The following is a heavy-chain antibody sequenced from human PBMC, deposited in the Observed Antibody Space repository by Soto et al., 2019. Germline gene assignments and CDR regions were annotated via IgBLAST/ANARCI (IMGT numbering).Heavy chain of an antibody. CDR2: IYYSGST. V-gene: IGHV4-30-4*01. Sequence: SETLSLTCTVSGGSISSGDYYWSWIRQPPGKGLEWIGYIYYSGSTYYNPSLKSRVTISVDTSKNQFSLKLSSVTAADTAVYYCARVDQLEGWFDPWGQGTLVTVSS. J-gene: IGHJ5*02. D-gene: IGHD6-6*01. CDR3: ARVDQLEGWFDP. CDR1: GGSISSGDYY.